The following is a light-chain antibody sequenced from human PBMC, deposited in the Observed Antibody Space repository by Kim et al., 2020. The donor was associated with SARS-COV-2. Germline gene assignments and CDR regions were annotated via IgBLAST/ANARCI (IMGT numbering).Light chain of an antibody. V-gene: IGKV1-33*01. Sequence: DIQMTQSPSSLSASVGDRVTITCQASQDISNYLNWYQQKPGKAPKLLIYAASNLETGVPSRFSGSGSGTEFTFTISSLQPEDIATYYCQQFDSLPLTFGQGTRVEIK. CDR3: QQFDSLPLT. CDR1: QDISNY. CDR2: AAS. J-gene: IGKJ5*01.